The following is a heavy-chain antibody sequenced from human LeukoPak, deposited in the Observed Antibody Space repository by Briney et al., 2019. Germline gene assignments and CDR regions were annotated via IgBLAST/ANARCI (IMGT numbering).Heavy chain of an antibody. CDR2: IFPGGSNT. D-gene: IGHD1-1*01. V-gene: IGHV5-51*01. J-gene: IGHJ4*02. CDR1: GYSCTSYW. Sequence: GTLLMICCTGSGYSCTSYWIGWRRQMPGKRLEWMGIIFPGGSNTRYSPSFQGQVTISADKSISTAYLQWSSLEASDTAMYYCARQTPGNEDFGYWGQGTLVTVSS. CDR3: ARQTPGNEDFGY.